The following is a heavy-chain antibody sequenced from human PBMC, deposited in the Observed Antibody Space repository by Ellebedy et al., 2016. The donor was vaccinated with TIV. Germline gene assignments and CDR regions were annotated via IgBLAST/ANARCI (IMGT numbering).Heavy chain of an antibody. CDR2: ISYDGSNK. V-gene: IGHV3-30*03. CDR3: TMYLRRQRYSVRSQH. J-gene: IGHJ1*01. D-gene: IGHD3-10*01. CDR1: GFTFSSYG. Sequence: PGGSLRLSCAASGFTFSSYGMHWVRQAPGKGLEWVAVISYDGSNKYYADSVKGRFTISRDNSKNTLYLQMNSLRAEDTAVYYCTMYLRRQRYSVRSQHWGQGTLVTVSS.